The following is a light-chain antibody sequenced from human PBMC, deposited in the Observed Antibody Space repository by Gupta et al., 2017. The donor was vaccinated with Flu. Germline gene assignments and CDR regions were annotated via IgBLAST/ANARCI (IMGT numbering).Light chain of an antibody. CDR3: QQSYSTAGT. CDR2: ASS. V-gene: IGKV1-39*01. Sequence: DIQMTQSPSSRSASLGDRVTITCRARQTISTYVNGFQQKPGKAPNLLIYASSRMETGVPPRGSGSGGRTDFTLNISGLQAEDFATYYCQQSYSTAGTFGNGTKVDIK. CDR1: QTISTY. J-gene: IGKJ3*01.